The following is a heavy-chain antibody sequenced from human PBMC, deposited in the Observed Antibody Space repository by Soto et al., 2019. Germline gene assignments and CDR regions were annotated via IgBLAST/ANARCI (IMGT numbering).Heavy chain of an antibody. V-gene: IGHV3-74*01. CDR1: GFTFSSYW. J-gene: IGHJ3*02. CDR2: INSDGSST. Sequence: GGSLRLSCAASGFTFSSYWMHWVRQAPGKGLVWVSRINSDGSSTSYADSVKGRFTISRDNAKNTLYLQMNSLRAEDTAVYYCARKELGIDAFDIWGQGTMVTVSS. D-gene: IGHD7-27*01. CDR3: ARKELGIDAFDI.